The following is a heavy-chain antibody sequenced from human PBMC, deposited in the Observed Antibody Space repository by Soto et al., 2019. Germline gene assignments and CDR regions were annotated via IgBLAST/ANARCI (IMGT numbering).Heavy chain of an antibody. D-gene: IGHD2-8*01. CDR3: AKNGQPPYYYYGMDV. Sequence: QGQLVQSGGEVKKPGASVKVSCKASGYTFTRYGISWVRQAPGQGLEWMGWISGYNGDTKYAQKFQGRVPXTXXXSXXTAYMELRSLTSDDRAVYYCAKNGQPPYYYYGMDVWGQGTTVTVSS. V-gene: IGHV1-18*01. J-gene: IGHJ6*02. CDR2: ISGYNGDT. CDR1: GYTFTRYG.